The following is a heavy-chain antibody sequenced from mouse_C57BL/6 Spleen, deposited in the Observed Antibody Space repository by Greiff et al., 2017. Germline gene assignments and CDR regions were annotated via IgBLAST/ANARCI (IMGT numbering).Heavy chain of an antibody. J-gene: IGHJ2*01. Sequence: EVQGVESGGGLVQPGGSMKLSCAASGFTFSDAWMDWVRQSPEKGLEWVAEIRNKANNHATYYAESVKGRFTISRDDSKSSVYLQMNSLRAEDTGIYYCTRRTTVVATGLDYWGQGTTLTVSS. CDR1: GFTFSDAW. CDR2: IRNKANNHAT. D-gene: IGHD1-1*01. V-gene: IGHV6-6*01. CDR3: TRRTTVVATGLDY.